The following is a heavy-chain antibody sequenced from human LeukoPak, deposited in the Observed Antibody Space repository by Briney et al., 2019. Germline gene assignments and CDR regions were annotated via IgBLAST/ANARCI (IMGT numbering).Heavy chain of an antibody. V-gene: IGHV4-34*01. CDR2: INHSGST. CDR3: ARHLGPYRTLHFDY. J-gene: IGHJ4*02. D-gene: IGHD3-16*01. Sequence: SETLSLTCAVYGGSFSGYYWSWIRQPPGKGLEWIGEINHSGSTNYNPSLKSRVTISVDTSKNQFSLKLSSVTAADTAVYYCARHLGPYRTLHFDYWGQGTLVTVSS. CDR1: GGSFSGYY.